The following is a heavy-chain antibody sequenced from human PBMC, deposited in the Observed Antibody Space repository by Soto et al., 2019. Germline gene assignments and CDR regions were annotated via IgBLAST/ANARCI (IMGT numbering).Heavy chain of an antibody. CDR2: ISSNGGST. V-gene: IGHV3-64*01. CDR1: GFTFSSYA. D-gene: IGHD1-26*01. Sequence: GGSLRLSCAASGFTFSSYAMDWVRQAPGKGLEYVSAISSNGGSTYYANSVKGRFTISRDNSKNTLYLQMGSLRAEDMAVYYCARDQHELGDAFDIWGQGTMVTVSS. CDR3: ARDQHELGDAFDI. J-gene: IGHJ3*02.